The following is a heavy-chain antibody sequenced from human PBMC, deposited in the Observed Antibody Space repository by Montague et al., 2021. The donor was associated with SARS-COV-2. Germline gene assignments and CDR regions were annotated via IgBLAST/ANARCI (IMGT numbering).Heavy chain of an antibody. Sequence: QSGAEVKKPGESLKISCKGSGYTFSNYWIAWVRQTPGKGLEWMGSIYPGDSATKHSPSFQGQVTMLADKSINTAYLQWSSLKASDTAMYYCARVAGDRSVYAGWLSDFFDSWGQGTLVTVSS. J-gene: IGHJ4*02. D-gene: IGHD6-19*01. CDR3: ARVAGDRSVYAGWLSDFFDS. CDR2: IYPGDSAT. CDR1: GYTFSNYW. V-gene: IGHV5-51*01.